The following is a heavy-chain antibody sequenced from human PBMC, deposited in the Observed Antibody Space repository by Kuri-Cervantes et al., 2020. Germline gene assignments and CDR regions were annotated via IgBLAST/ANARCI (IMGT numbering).Heavy chain of an antibody. J-gene: IGHJ4*02. D-gene: IGHD3-22*01. V-gene: IGHV4-38-2*02. CDR1: GYSISSGYY. Sequence: SETLSLTCAVSGYSISSGYYWGWIRQPPGKGLEWIGSIYHSGSTYYNPSLKSRVTISVDTSKNQFSLKLSSVTAADTAVYYCAREVYYYDSSGFDYWGQGTLVTVSS. CDR3: AREVYYYDSSGFDY. CDR2: IYHSGST.